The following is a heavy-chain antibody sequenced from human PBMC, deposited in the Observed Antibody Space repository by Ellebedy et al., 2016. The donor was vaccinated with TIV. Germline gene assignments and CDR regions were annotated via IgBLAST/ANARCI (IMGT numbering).Heavy chain of an antibody. J-gene: IGHJ3*02. V-gene: IGHV4-38-2*02. D-gene: IGHD3-22*01. CDR1: GYSISSGYY. Sequence: SETLSLXXTVSGYSISSGYYWGWIRKPPGKGLEWIGYMYHSGNTYYNPSLKSRVTIPVDTSKNQISLKLSSVTATDTAVYYCARRSYDSTGGGFDIWGQGTMVTVSS. CDR3: ARRSYDSTGGGFDI. CDR2: MYHSGNT.